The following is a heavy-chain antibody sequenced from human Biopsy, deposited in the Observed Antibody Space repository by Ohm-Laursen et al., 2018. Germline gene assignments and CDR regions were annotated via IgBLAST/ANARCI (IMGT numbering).Heavy chain of an antibody. CDR2: IYYSGTT. CDR1: GGSVSSGGFY. J-gene: IGHJ5*02. D-gene: IGHD4-11*01. Sequence: SQTLSLTCTVSGGSVSSGGFYWSWIRQHPGKGLEWIGYIYYSGTTYYNPSLKSLVTISVDTSKNQFSLKLNSATAADTAVYYCASFNDYKGSWFDPWGQGTLVTVSS. V-gene: IGHV4-31*01. CDR3: ASFNDYKGSWFDP.